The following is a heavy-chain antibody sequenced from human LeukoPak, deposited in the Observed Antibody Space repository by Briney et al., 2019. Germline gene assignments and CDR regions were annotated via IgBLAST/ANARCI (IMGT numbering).Heavy chain of an antibody. Sequence: SETLSLTCGVSGYSISSGYYWGWIRQPPGKGLEWIGYIYYSGSTNYNPSLKSRVTISVDTSKNQFSLKLSSVTAADTAVYYCARGCSNTSCLYYYYYMDVWGKGTTVTVSS. CDR1: GYSISSGYY. D-gene: IGHD2-2*01. J-gene: IGHJ6*03. CDR3: ARGCSNTSCLYYYYYMDV. CDR2: IYYSGST. V-gene: IGHV4-61*01.